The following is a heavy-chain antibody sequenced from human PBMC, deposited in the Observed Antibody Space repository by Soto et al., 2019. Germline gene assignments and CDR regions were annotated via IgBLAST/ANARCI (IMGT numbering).Heavy chain of an antibody. CDR2: ISWNSGSI. Sequence: EVQLVESGGGLVQPGRSLRLSCAASGFTSDDYAMHWVRQAPGKGLEWVSGISWNSGSIGYADSVKGRFTISRDNAKNSLYLQMNSLRAEDTALYYCAKDITSSSWYYFDYWGQGTLVTVSS. CDR3: AKDITSSSWYYFDY. D-gene: IGHD6-13*01. J-gene: IGHJ4*02. CDR1: GFTSDDYA. V-gene: IGHV3-9*02.